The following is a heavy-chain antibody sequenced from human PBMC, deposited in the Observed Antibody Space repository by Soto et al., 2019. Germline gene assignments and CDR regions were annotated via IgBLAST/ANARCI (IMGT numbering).Heavy chain of an antibody. CDR3: ARVRGGGTLVRGVIDY. CDR2: IYYSGST. CDR1: GGSISSGGYY. V-gene: IGHV4-31*03. J-gene: IGHJ4*02. Sequence: QVQLQESGPGLVKPSQTLSVTCTVSGGSISSGGYYWSWIRQHPGKGLEWIGYIYYSGSTYYNPSLKSRVTISVDTSKNQFSLKLSSVTAADTAVYYCARVRGGGTLVRGVIDYWGQGTLVTVSS. D-gene: IGHD3-10*01.